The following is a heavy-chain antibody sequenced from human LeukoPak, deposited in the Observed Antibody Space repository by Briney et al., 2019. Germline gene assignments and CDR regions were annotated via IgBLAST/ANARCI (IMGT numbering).Heavy chain of an antibody. CDR2: IYPGDSDT. CDR1: GYSFTSYW. CDR3: AKRAHYYDNSGYYEFDY. Sequence: GESLKISCKGSGYSFTSYWIGWVRQMPGKGLEWMGIIYPGDSDTRYSPSFQGQVTISADKSISTAYLQWSSLKASDTAMYYCAKRAHYYDNSGYYEFDYWGQRTLVTVSS. V-gene: IGHV5-51*01. J-gene: IGHJ4*02. D-gene: IGHD3-22*01.